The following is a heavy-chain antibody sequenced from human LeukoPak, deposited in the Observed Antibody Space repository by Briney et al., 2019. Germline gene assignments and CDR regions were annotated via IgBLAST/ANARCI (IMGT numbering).Heavy chain of an antibody. D-gene: IGHD3-10*01. CDR2: IYYSGST. J-gene: IGHJ5*02. CDR1: GGSISSYY. CDR3: VRVHYSSGSLSSWFDP. Sequence: SETLSLTCTVSGGSISSYYWSWIRQPPGKGLEWIGYIYYSGSTNYNPSLKSRVTISVDTSKNQFSLKLSSVTAADTAVYYCVRVHYSSGSLSSWFDPWGRGILVTVSS. V-gene: IGHV4-59*01.